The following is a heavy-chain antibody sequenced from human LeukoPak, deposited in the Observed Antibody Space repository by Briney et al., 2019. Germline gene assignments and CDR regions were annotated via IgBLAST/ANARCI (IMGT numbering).Heavy chain of an antibody. V-gene: IGHV3-33*01. J-gene: IGHJ4*02. Sequence: GGSLRLSCAASGFTFSNFAMHWVRQAPGKGLEWVAVIWYDGSNKYYADSVKGRFTISRDNSKNTLYLQMNSLRAEDTAVYYCARGNVDTAMVTSGADYWGQGTLVTVSS. CDR3: ARGNVDTAMVTSGADY. CDR2: IWYDGSNK. CDR1: GFTFSNFA. D-gene: IGHD5-18*01.